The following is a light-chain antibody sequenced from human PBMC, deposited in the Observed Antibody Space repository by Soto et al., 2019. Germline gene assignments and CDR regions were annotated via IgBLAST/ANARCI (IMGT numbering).Light chain of an antibody. Sequence: EIVLTQSPGTLSLSPGERATLSCRAVQSVSSSYLAWYQQKPGQAPRLLIYGASTRATGIPARFSGSGSGTEFTLTISSLQSEDFAVYYCQQYGSSPPVTFGQGTKVDI. CDR2: GAS. CDR1: QSVSSSY. CDR3: QQYGSSPPVT. J-gene: IGKJ1*01. V-gene: IGKV3-20*01.